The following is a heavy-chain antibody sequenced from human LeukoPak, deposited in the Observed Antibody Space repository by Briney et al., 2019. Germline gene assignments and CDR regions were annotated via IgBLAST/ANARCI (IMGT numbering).Heavy chain of an antibody. V-gene: IGHV4-59*08. CDR2: IYYSGST. CDR3: ARHVGGGQVDY. J-gene: IGHJ4*02. D-gene: IGHD4-23*01. CDR1: GGSISSYY. Sequence: PSETLSLTCTVSGGSISSYYWSWIRQPPGKGLEWIGYIYYSGSTNYNPSLKSRVTISVDTSKNQFSLKLSSVTAADTAVYYRARHVGGGQVDYWGQGTLVTVSS.